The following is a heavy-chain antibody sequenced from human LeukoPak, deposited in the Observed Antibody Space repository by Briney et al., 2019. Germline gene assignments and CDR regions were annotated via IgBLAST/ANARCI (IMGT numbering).Heavy chain of an antibody. Sequence: GGSLRPSCAASGFTFSSYSMNWVRQAPGKGLEWVSSISSSSSYIYYADSVKGRFTISRDNAKNSLYLQMNSLRAEDTAVYYCASHWVRGVFDYWGQGTLVTISS. J-gene: IGHJ4*02. V-gene: IGHV3-21*01. CDR1: GFTFSSYS. CDR2: ISSSSSYI. D-gene: IGHD3-10*01. CDR3: ASHWVRGVFDY.